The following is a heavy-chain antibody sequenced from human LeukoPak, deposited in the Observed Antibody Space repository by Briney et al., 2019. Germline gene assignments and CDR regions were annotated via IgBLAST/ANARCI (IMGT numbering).Heavy chain of an antibody. J-gene: IGHJ3*02. CDR2: IYYSGST. V-gene: IGHV4-59*01. CDR1: GGSISSYY. D-gene: IGHD3-22*01. Sequence: SETLSLTCTVSGGSISSYYWSWIRQPPGKGLEWIGYIYYSGSTNYNPSLKSRVTISVDTSKSQFSLKLSSVTAADTAVYYCARCYYDSSGYYPTDAFDIWGQGTMVTVSS. CDR3: ARCYYDSSGYYPTDAFDI.